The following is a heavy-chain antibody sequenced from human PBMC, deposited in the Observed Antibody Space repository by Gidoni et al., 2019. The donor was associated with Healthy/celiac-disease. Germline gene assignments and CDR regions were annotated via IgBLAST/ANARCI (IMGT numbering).Heavy chain of an antibody. V-gene: IGHV4-4*02. J-gene: IGHJ4*02. CDR1: GGSISRSNW. D-gene: IGHD3-10*01. CDR3: ARGPGSYSPLYYFDY. CDR2: IYHSGST. Sequence: QVQLQESGPGLVKPSGTLSLTCAVSGGSISRSNWWSWVRQPPGKGLEWIGEIYHSGSTNSNPSLKSRVTISVDKSKNQFSLKLSSVTAADTAVYYCARGPGSYSPLYYFDYWGQGTLVTVSS.